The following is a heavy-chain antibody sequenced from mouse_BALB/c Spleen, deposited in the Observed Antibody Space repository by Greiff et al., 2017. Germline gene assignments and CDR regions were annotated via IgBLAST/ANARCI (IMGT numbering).Heavy chain of an antibody. V-gene: IGHV1-15*01. D-gene: IGHD1-2*01. CDR1: GYTFTDYD. CDR2: IDPETGGT. J-gene: IGHJ2*01. CDR3: TRGLRPRVSYFDY. Sequence: VQLQQSGAELVRPGASVTLSCKASGYTFTDYDMHWVKQTPVHGLEWIGAIDPETGGTAYNQKFKGKATLTADKSSSTAYMELRSLTSEDSAVYNCTRGLRPRVSYFDYWGQGTTLTVSS.